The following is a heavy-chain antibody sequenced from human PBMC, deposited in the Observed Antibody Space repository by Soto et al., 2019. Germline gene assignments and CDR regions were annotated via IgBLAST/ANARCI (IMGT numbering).Heavy chain of an antibody. J-gene: IGHJ4*02. CDR1: GGTFSSYA. CDR3: ASGWSYFPDY. D-gene: IGHD1-26*01. Sequence: SVKVSCKASGGTFSSYAINWVRQAPGQGLEWMGGIIPIFGTANYAQKFQGRVTITADESTSTAYMELSSLRSGDTAVYYCASGWSYFPDYWGQGTLVTVSS. V-gene: IGHV1-69*13. CDR2: IIPIFGTA.